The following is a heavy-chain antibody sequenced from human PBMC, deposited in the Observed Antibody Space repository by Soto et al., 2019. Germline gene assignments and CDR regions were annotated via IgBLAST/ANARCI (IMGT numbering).Heavy chain of an antibody. Sequence: QITLKESGPALVKPTQTLTLTCTFSGFSLSTSGVGVGCIRQPPGKALEWLALIYWDDDKRYSPSLKSRVTIIQDTSKSRVVRTMTNMDPMETATYDCAHVPRLPIDNSHYWGQETLVTVA. CDR2: IYWDDDK. CDR1: GFSLSTSGVG. CDR3: AHVPRLPIDNSHY. V-gene: IGHV2-5*02. D-gene: IGHD1-1*01. J-gene: IGHJ4*02.